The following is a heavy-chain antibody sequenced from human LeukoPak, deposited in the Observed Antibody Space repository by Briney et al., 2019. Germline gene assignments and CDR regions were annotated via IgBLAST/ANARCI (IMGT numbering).Heavy chain of an antibody. J-gene: IGHJ4*02. Sequence: SQTLSLTCTVSGGSISSGGYYWSWIRQHPGQGLEWIGYIYYSGSTYYNPSLKSRVTISVDTSKNQFSLKLSSVTAADTAVYYCARGNSAMVPYWGQGTLVTVSS. CDR3: ARGNSAMVPY. V-gene: IGHV4-31*03. CDR1: GGSISSGGYY. CDR2: IYYSGST. D-gene: IGHD5-18*01.